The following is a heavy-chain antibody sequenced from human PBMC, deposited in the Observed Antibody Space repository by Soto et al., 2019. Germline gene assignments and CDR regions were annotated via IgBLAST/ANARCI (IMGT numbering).Heavy chain of an antibody. J-gene: IGHJ3*02. CDR2: IYYSGST. Sequence: SETLSLTCTVSGGSISSYYWSWIRQPPGKGLEWIGYIYYSGSTNYNPSLKSRVTISVDTSKNQFSLKLSSVTAADTAVYYCARDRLHLGELSFRGDDAFDIWGQGTMVTVSS. V-gene: IGHV4-59*01. CDR1: GGSISSYY. CDR3: ARDRLHLGELSFRGDDAFDI. D-gene: IGHD3-16*02.